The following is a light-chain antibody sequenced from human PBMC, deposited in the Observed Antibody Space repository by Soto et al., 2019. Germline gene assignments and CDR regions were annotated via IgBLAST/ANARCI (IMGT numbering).Light chain of an antibody. CDR3: AAWDDSLNGGL. CDR1: SSNIGSNT. CDR2: SNN. Sequence: QSVLTQPPSASGTPGQRVTISCSGSSSNIGSNTVNWYQQLPGTAPKLLIYSNNQRPSGVPDRFSGSKSGTSASLAIRGLQSEDEADYYCAAWDDSLNGGLFGGGTKVTVL. J-gene: IGLJ3*02. V-gene: IGLV1-44*01.